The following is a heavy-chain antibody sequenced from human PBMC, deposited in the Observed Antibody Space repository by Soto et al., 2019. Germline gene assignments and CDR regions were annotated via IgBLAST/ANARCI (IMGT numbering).Heavy chain of an antibody. CDR3: ARSRNPAHPFDY. Sequence: PSETLSLTCSVSGASISSRDYYWGWIRQTPGKGLEWIGNIDYNGVTYYNPSLKSRVTMSVDTSKNQFSLKLSSVTAADTAVYYCARSRNPAHPFDYWGQGTLVTVSS. CDR1: GASISSRDYY. CDR2: IDYNGVT. J-gene: IGHJ4*02. V-gene: IGHV4-39*07.